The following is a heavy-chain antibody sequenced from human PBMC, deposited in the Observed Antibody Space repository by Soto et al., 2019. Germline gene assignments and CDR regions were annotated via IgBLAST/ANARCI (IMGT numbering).Heavy chain of an antibody. D-gene: IGHD2-21*01. CDR1: GGSISSGDYY. CDR3: ARDRRWLSRGPNNWFDP. V-gene: IGHV4-30-4*08. CDR2: IYYDGTT. Sequence: PSETLSLTCTVSGGSISSGDYYWTWIRQPPGKGLEWLGYIYYDGTTYYNPSLKSRLTMSIDTSKNPFSLKLNSLTAADTAVYYCARDRRWLSRGPNNWFDPWGQGTLGTVS. J-gene: IGHJ5*02.